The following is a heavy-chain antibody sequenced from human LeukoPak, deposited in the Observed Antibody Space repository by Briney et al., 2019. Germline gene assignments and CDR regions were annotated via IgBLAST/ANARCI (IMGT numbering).Heavy chain of an antibody. J-gene: IGHJ3*02. CDR3: ASHRLTGDDAFDI. CDR2: IFSSGNT. CDR1: GGSISSSAYY. D-gene: IGHD1-20*01. Sequence: SGTLSLTCTVSGGSISSSAYYWGWIRQPPGKGLEWVGSIFSSGNTYYNPPLESRVTTSVDTSKNQFSLRLSSVTAADTAVYYCASHRLTGDDAFDIWGQGTVVTVSS. V-gene: IGHV4-39*01.